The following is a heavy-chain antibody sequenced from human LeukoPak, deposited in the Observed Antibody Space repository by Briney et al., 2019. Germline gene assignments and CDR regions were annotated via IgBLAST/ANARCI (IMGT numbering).Heavy chain of an antibody. D-gene: IGHD6-19*01. V-gene: IGHV4-39*01. CDR2: IYYSGST. Sequence: SETLSLTCTVSGGSISSSSYYWGWIRQPPGKGLEWIGSIYYSGSTYYNPSLKSRVTISVDTSKDQFSLKLGSVTAADTAVYYCATGSGWYVPLDYWGQGTLVTVSS. CDR1: GGSISSSSYY. CDR3: ATGSGWYVPLDY. J-gene: IGHJ4*02.